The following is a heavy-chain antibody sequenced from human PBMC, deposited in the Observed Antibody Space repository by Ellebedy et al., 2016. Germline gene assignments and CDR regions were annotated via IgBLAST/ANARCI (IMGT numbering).Heavy chain of an antibody. V-gene: IGHV3-21*01. CDR3: AKGYCSSTSCYPLNYYYYYYMDV. Sequence: GGSLRLSXAASGFTFSSYWMSWVRQAPGKGLEWVSSISSSSSYIYYADSVKGRFTISRDNAKNSLYLQMNSLRAEDTAVYYCAKGYCSSTSCYPLNYYYYYYMDVWGKGTTVTVSS. D-gene: IGHD2-2*01. CDR2: ISSSSSYI. CDR1: GFTFSSYW. J-gene: IGHJ6*03.